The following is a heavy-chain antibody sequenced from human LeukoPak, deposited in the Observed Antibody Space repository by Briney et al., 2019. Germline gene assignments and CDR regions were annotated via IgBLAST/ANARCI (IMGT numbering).Heavy chain of an antibody. Sequence: GGSLRLSCSASGFTFSSYWMSWVRQAPGKGLEWVAVISYDGSNKYYADSVKGRFTISRDNSKNTLYLQMNSLRAEDTAVYYCAKGDCSDDTCFGSYYHYYMDVWGKGTTVTVSS. J-gene: IGHJ6*03. V-gene: IGHV3-30*18. CDR1: GFTFSSYW. CDR3: AKGDCSDDTCFGSYYHYYMDV. CDR2: ISYDGSNK. D-gene: IGHD2-15*01.